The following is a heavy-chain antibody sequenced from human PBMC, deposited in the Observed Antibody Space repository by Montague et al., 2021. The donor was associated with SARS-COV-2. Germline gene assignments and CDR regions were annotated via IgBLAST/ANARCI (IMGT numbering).Heavy chain of an antibody. D-gene: IGHD1-1*01. V-gene: IGHV6-1*01. CDR2: TYYRSKWYS. CDR1: GDSVSSNSVA. Sequence: CAISGDSVSSNSVAWSWIRQSPSRGLEWLGRTYYRSKWYSDYAXXXRGRLTVNPDASKNEFSLELNYVTPEDTAIYYCTSGREGNYNVMDVWGQGTTATVSS. CDR3: TSGREGNYNVMDV. J-gene: IGHJ6*02.